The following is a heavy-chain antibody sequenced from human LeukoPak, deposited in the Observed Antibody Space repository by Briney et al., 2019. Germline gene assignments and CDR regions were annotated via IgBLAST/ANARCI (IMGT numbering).Heavy chain of an antibody. CDR1: GGSFSGYY. CDR2: INHSGST. Sequence: SETLSLTCAVYGGSFSGYYWSWIRQPPGKGLEWIGEINHSGSTNYNPSLKSRVTISVDTSKNQFSLKLRTVTAADTAAYYFARRICRGGSCYSIDYWGQGTLVTVSS. CDR3: ARRICRGGSCYSIDY. J-gene: IGHJ4*02. V-gene: IGHV4-34*01. D-gene: IGHD2-15*01.